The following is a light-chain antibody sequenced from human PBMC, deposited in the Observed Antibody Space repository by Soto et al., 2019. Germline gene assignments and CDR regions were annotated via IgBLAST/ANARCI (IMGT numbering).Light chain of an antibody. CDR3: CSYAGRSTYV. CDR2: EGS. Sequence: QSVLTQPASVSGSPGQSITISCTGTSSDVGSYNLVSWYQQHPGKAPKLMIYEGSKRPSGVSNRFSGSKSGNTASLTFSGLQAEDEADYYCCSYAGRSTYVFGTGTKVTVL. CDR1: SSDVGSYNL. V-gene: IGLV2-23*01. J-gene: IGLJ1*01.